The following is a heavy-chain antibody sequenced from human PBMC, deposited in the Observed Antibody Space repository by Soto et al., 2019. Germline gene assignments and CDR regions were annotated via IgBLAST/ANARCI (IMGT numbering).Heavy chain of an antibody. CDR3: ATGGIAAAGTGYYYYYGMDV. CDR2: VIPIFGTA. D-gene: IGHD6-13*01. V-gene: IGHV1-69*01. CDR1: GGTFSSYA. Sequence: QVQLVQSGAEVKKPGSSVTVSCKASGGTFSSYAISWVRPAPGQGLEWMGGVIPIFGTANYAQKFQGRVTITADESTSTAYMELSSLRSEDTAVYYCATGGIAAAGTGYYYYYGMDVWGQGTTVTVSS. J-gene: IGHJ6*02.